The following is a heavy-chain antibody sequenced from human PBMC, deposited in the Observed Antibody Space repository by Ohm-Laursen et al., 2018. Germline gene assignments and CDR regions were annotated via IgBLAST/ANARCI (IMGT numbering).Heavy chain of an antibody. CDR2: ISSSGSTI. J-gene: IGHJ4*02. D-gene: IGHD3-22*01. V-gene: IGHV3-11*01. Sequence: SLRLSCTAPGFTFSDYYMSWIRQAPGKGLEWVSYISSSGSTIYYADSVKGRFTISRDNAKNSLYLQMNSLRAEDTAVYYCARDGTYDRSGYYPYWGQGTLVTVSS. CDR3: ARDGTYDRSGYYPY. CDR1: GFTFSDYY.